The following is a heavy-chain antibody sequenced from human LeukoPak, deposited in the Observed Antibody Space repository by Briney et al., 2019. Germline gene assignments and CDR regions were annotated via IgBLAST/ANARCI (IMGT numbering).Heavy chain of an antibody. J-gene: IGHJ6*02. CDR3: ARGEGVRKQWLVKGYYHYYGMDV. CDR1: GGSFSGYY. V-gene: IGHV4-34*01. D-gene: IGHD6-19*01. CDR2: INHSGST. Sequence: SETLSLTCAVYGGSFSGYYWSWIRQPPGKGLEWIGEINHSGSTNYNPSLKSRVTISVDTSKNQFSLKLSSVTAADTAVYYCARGEGVRKQWLVKGYYHYYGMDVWGQGTTVTVSS.